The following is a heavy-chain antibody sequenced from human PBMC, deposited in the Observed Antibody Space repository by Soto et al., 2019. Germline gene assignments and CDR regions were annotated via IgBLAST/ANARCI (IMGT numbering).Heavy chain of an antibody. V-gene: IGHV3-23*01. J-gene: IGHJ4*02. CDR3: ARRSSGWYFDY. D-gene: IGHD6-19*01. CDR2: ISGSGGST. CDR1: GFTFSSYA. Sequence: EVQLLESGGGLVQPGGSLRLSCAASGFTFSSYAMSWVRQAPGKGLEWVSAISGSGGSTYYADSVKGRFTISRDNSKNTLYLQTNSLRAEDTAGYYCARRSSGWYFDYWGQGTLVTVSS.